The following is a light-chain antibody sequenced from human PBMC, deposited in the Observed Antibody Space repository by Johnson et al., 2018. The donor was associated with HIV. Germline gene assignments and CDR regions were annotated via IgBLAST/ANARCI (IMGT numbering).Light chain of an antibody. CDR2: DNN. CDR1: SSNIGNNY. Sequence: QSVLTQSPSVSAAPGQKVTISCSGSSSNIGNNYVSWYQQLPGTAPKLLIYDNNKRPSVIPDRFSGSKSGTSATLGITGLQTGDEADYYCGTWDSSLSAGVFGTGTKVTVL. V-gene: IGLV1-51*01. CDR3: GTWDSSLSAGV. J-gene: IGLJ1*01.